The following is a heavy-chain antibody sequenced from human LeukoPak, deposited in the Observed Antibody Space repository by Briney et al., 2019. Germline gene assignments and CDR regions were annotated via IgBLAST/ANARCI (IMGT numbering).Heavy chain of an antibody. J-gene: IGHJ4*02. Sequence: PGGSLRLSCAASGFTVSSNYMSWVRQAPGKGLEWVSVIYSGGSTYYADSVKGRFTISRDNSKNTLYLQMGSLRAEDMAVYYCARGSSKKYYYDSSGTHWGQGTLVTVSS. V-gene: IGHV3-53*05. CDR3: ARGSSKKYYYDSSGTH. CDR2: IYSGGST. D-gene: IGHD3-22*01. CDR1: GFTVSSNY.